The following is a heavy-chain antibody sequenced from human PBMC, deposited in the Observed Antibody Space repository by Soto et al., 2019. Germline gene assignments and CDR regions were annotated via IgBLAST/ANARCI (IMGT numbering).Heavy chain of an antibody. V-gene: IGHV4-59*01. Sequence: SETLSLTCTVSCGSISSYYWSWIRQPPGKGLEWIGYIYNSGSTNYNPSLKSRVTISVDTSKNQFSLKLSSVTAADTAVYYCAGAPTGPFFALWGLGTLFTVPS. J-gene: IGHJ4*02. CDR1: CGSISSYY. CDR2: IYNSGST. D-gene: IGHD3-3*01. CDR3: AGAPTGPFFAL.